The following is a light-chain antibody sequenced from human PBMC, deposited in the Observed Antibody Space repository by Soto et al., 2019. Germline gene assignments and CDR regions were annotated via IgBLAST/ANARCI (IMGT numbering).Light chain of an antibody. CDR1: QDISNY. Sequence: DIQMTQSPSSLSASVGDRVTITCQASQDISNYLNWYQQKPGKAPELLIYDASNLETGVPSRFSGSRSGTDFTFTISSLQPEDIATYYCQQYANLPPYTFGQGTKLEIK. J-gene: IGKJ2*01. V-gene: IGKV1-33*01. CDR2: DAS. CDR3: QQYANLPPYT.